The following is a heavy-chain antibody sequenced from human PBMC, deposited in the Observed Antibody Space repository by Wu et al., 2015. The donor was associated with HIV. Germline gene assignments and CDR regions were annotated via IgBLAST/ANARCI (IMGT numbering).Heavy chain of an antibody. D-gene: IGHD3-16*01. CDR3: ARGHLEVGSNVWGEEVPXYNLDV. CDR1: GGHLSNYA. V-gene: IGHV1-69*05. Sequence: QVQLVQSGAEVRKPGSSVKVSCKASGGHLSNYAFGWVRQAPGQGLEWMGGISPFHTSPVIAQKFQGRVTISTDASTSTAYVELSGLRSEDTGTYFCARGHLEVGSNVWGEEVPXYNLDVWGNGTMVTVSS. CDR2: ISPFHTSP. J-gene: IGHJ6*03.